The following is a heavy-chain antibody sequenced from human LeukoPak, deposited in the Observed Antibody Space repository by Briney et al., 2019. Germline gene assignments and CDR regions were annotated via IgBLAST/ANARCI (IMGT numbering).Heavy chain of an antibody. V-gene: IGHV3-15*01. J-gene: IGHJ6*03. D-gene: IGHD2-21*02. CDR1: GFTFSNAW. CDR2: IKSKTDGGTT. CDR3: TTLYCGGDCYSGSDYYYYMDV. Sequence: GGSLRLSCAASGFTFSNAWMSWVRQAPGKGLEWVGRIKSKTDGGTTDYAAPVKGRFTISRDDSKNTLYLQMNSLKTEDTAVYYCTTLYCGGDCYSGSDYYYYMDVWGKGTTVTVSS.